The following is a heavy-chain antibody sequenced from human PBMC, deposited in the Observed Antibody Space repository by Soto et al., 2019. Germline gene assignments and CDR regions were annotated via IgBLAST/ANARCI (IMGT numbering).Heavy chain of an antibody. CDR3: TTDFPIDSYYFDY. V-gene: IGHV3-15*07. J-gene: IGHJ4*02. Sequence: GGSLRLSCAASGFTFSNAWMNWVHQAPGKGLEWVGRIKSKTDGGTTDYAAPVKGRFTISRDDSKNTLYLQMNSLKTEDTAVYYCTTDFPIDSYYFDYWGQGTLVTVSS. CDR2: IKSKTDGGTT. CDR1: GFTFSNAW. D-gene: IGHD6-6*01.